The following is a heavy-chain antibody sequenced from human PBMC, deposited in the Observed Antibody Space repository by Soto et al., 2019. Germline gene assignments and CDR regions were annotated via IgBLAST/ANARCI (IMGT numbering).Heavy chain of an antibody. V-gene: IGHV1-18*01. CDR1: GYTFTSYG. Sequence: ASVKVSCKASGYTFTSYGISWARQAPGQGLEWMGWISAYNGNTNYAQKLQGRVTMTTDTSTITAYVELRSLRSDDTAVYYCARVDWSGNIFDSWGQGTLVTVSS. D-gene: IGHD3-3*01. J-gene: IGHJ4*02. CDR2: ISAYNGNT. CDR3: ARVDWSGNIFDS.